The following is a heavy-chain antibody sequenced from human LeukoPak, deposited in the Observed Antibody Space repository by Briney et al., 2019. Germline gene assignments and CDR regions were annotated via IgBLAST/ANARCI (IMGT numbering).Heavy chain of an antibody. CDR3: ARQISDYYYYYMDV. V-gene: IGHV4-39*01. CDR1: GGSISSSNYY. CDR2: IYYSGTT. Sequence: SETLSLTCTVSGGSISSSNYYWGWIRQPPGKGLERIGTIYYSGTTYYNPSLESRVTISEDTSKNQFSLTLRSVTAADTAVYYCARQISDYYYYYMDVWGKGTTVTVSS. J-gene: IGHJ6*03. D-gene: IGHD3-10*01.